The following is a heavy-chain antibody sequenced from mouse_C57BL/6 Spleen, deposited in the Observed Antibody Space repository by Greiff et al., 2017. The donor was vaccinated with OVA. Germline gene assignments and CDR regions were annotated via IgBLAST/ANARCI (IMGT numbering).Heavy chain of an antibody. CDR3: ARLGDY. D-gene: IGHD3-3*01. CDR1: GYTFTSYG. V-gene: IGHV1-81*01. Sequence: QQSCKASGYTFTSYGISWVKQRTGQGLEWIGEIYPRSGNTYYNEKFKGKATLTADKSSSTAYMELRSLTSEDSAVYFCARLGDYWGQGTSVTVSS. CDR2: IYPRSGNT. J-gene: IGHJ4*01.